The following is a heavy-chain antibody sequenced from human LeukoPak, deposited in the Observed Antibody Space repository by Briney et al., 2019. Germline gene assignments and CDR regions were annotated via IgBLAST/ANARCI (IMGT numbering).Heavy chain of an antibody. D-gene: IGHD3-16*02. Sequence: GGSLRLSCAASGFTFSSYAMHWVRQAPGKELEWVAVISYDGSNKYYADSVKGRFTISRDNSKNTLYLQMNSLRAEDTAVYYCASPLGFGGVIVAPFDYWGQGTLVTVSS. CDR1: GFTFSSYA. V-gene: IGHV3-30*04. J-gene: IGHJ4*02. CDR3: ASPLGFGGVIVAPFDY. CDR2: ISYDGSNK.